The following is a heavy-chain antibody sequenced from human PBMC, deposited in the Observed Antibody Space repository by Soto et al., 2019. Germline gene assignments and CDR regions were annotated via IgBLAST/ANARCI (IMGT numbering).Heavy chain of an antibody. D-gene: IGHD4-17*01. CDR1: GFSLSTNGVG. Sequence: QITLKESGPTLVKPTQTLTLTCTFSGFSLSTNGVGVGWIRQPPGKALEWLALIYWDDDKRYSPSLKSRLTITKDTSKHQVVLTMTNMDPVDTATYYCAHSPPATVTTSAEYFQHWGQGTLVTVSS. V-gene: IGHV2-5*02. CDR3: AHSPPATVTTSAEYFQH. CDR2: IYWDDDK. J-gene: IGHJ1*01.